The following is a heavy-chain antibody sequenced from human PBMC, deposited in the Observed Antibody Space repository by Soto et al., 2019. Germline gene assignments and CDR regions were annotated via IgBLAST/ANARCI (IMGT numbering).Heavy chain of an antibody. CDR1: GGSISSSSYY. V-gene: IGHV4-39*01. J-gene: IGHJ5*02. CDR3: AITEYYGDYSNWFDP. D-gene: IGHD4-17*01. Sequence: SETLSLTCTVSGGSISSSSYYWGWIRQPPGKGLEWIGSIYYSGSTYYNPSLKSRVTISVDTSKNQFSLKLSSVTAADTAVYYCAITEYYGDYSNWFDPWGQGTLVTVSS. CDR2: IYYSGST.